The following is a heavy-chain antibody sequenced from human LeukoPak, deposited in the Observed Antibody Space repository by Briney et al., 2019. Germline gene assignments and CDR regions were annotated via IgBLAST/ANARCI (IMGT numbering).Heavy chain of an antibody. D-gene: IGHD3-22*01. V-gene: IGHV4-39*01. CDR3: ARRLVSYYDSSGYDAFDI. J-gene: IGHJ3*02. Sequence: SETLSLTCTVSGGSISSSSYYWGWIRQPPGKGLEWIGSIYYSGSTYYNPSLKSRVTISVDTSKNQFSLKLSSVTAADTAVYYCARRLVSYYDSSGYDAFDIWGQGTMVTVSS. CDR1: GGSISSSSYY. CDR2: IYYSGST.